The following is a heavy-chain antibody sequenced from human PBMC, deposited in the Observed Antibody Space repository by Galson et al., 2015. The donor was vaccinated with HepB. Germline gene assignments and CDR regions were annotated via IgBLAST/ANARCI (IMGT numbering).Heavy chain of an antibody. D-gene: IGHD3-10*01. CDR1: GFTFSSYA. J-gene: IGHJ3*02. V-gene: IGHV3-23*01. CDR3: AKAQRSRIATMVRGIIRPFDAFDI. Sequence: SLRLSCAASGFTFSSYAMSWVRQAPGEGLEWASTVSATAGSTYYADSVKGRITISRDNSKNTLYLQMSSLRAEDTAVYYCAKAQRSRIATMVRGIIRPFDAFDIWGHGTMVTVSS. CDR2: VSATAGST.